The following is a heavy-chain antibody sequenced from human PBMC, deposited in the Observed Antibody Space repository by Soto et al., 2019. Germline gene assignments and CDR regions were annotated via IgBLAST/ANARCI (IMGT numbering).Heavy chain of an antibody. D-gene: IGHD3-22*01. V-gene: IGHV3-7*01. CDR3: ARDSSPHYYDSSGYYYYGMDV. J-gene: IGHJ6*02. Sequence: GESLKISCAASGFTFSSYWMSWVRQAPGKGLEWVANIKQDGSEKYYVDSVKGRFTISRDNAKNSLYLQMNSLRAEDTAVYYCARDSSPHYYDSSGYYYYGMDVWGQGTTVTVSS. CDR1: GFTFSSYW. CDR2: IKQDGSEK.